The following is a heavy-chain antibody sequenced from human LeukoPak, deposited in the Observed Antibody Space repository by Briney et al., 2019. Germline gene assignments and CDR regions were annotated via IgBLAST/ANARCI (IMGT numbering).Heavy chain of an antibody. D-gene: IGHD6-13*01. J-gene: IGHJ4*02. CDR1: GYTFTAYY. CDR3: AYGTTRYAG. V-gene: IGHV1-2*02. CDR2: INPNSGGT. Sequence: ASVKVSCKTSGYTFTAYYMHWVRQAPGQGLEWMGWINPNSGGTDYAQKFQGRVTMTRDTSITTAYMDLSRLTSDDTAVYYCAYGTTRYAGWGQGTLATVSS.